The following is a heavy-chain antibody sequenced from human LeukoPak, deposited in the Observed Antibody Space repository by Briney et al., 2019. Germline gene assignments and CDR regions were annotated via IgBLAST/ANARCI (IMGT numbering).Heavy chain of an antibody. Sequence: GGSLRLSCAASGFIFGSYSMNWVRQAPGKGLEWISDISGSSTTRYYGDSFKGRFTISRDNVQNSLYLQINCLRAEDTAAYYCARRRGGGNSGFDYWGQGTLVTVSS. CDR1: GFIFGSYS. J-gene: IGHJ4*02. CDR3: ARRRGGGNSGFDY. D-gene: IGHD4-23*01. V-gene: IGHV3-48*01. CDR2: ISGSSTTR.